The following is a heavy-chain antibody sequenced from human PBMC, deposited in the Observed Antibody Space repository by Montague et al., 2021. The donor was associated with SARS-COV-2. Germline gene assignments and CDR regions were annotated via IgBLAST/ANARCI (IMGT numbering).Heavy chain of an antibody. CDR1: GFTFSDYA. CDR3: ASDLSIYDSSAYYFQLDY. CDR2: ISYDGSNK. D-gene: IGHD3-22*01. J-gene: IGHJ4*02. Sequence: SLPLSASGFTFSDYAMHWVRQAPGKGLEWVAVISYDGSNKYYADSVKGRFTISRDNSKNTLYLQMNSLRAEDTAVYYCASDLSIYDSSAYYFQLDYWGQGTLVTVSS. V-gene: IGHV3-30*04.